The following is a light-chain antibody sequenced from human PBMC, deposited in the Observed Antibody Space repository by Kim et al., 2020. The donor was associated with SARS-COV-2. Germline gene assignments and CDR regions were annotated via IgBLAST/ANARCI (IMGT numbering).Light chain of an antibody. Sequence: VVLTQSPLSLPVTLGQPASISCRSSQSLVHSIGDTFLNWFHQRPGQSPRRLIYKVSYRDSGVPDRFSGSVSGTDFTLKISRVEAEDVGVYYSMQGTHWPYTFGQGTKLEI. CDR3: MQGTHWPYT. CDR1: QSLVHSIGDTF. CDR2: KVS. V-gene: IGKV2-30*02. J-gene: IGKJ2*01.